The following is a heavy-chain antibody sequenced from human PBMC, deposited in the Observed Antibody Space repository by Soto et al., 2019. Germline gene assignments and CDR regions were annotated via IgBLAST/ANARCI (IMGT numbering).Heavy chain of an antibody. D-gene: IGHD2-2*01. Sequence: RSLTCSVSGDYIHVGGYYWTWIRHRPGKGLEWMGYIYYTGKTYYNPSLESRLTMSVDGSKNQFSLRLTSVTAADTAVYFCGRDLTSNANCIDPWGQGTLVTVSS. CDR2: IYYTGKT. J-gene: IGHJ5*02. CDR3: GRDLTSNANCIDP. CDR1: GDYIHVGGYY. V-gene: IGHV4-30-4*01.